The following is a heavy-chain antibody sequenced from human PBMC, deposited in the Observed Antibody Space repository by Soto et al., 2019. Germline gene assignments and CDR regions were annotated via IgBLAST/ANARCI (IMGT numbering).Heavy chain of an antibody. V-gene: IGHV3-33*01. CDR1: GFTFSSYG. CDR3: ARVLGIRYYYYYMDV. D-gene: IGHD7-27*01. Sequence: QVQLVESGGGVVQPGRSLRLSCAASGFTFSSYGMHWVRQAPGKGLEWVAVIWYDGSNKYYADSVKGRFTISRDNSKNTLYLQMNSLRAEDTAVYYCARVLGIRYYYYYMDVWGKGTTVTVSS. J-gene: IGHJ6*03. CDR2: IWYDGSNK.